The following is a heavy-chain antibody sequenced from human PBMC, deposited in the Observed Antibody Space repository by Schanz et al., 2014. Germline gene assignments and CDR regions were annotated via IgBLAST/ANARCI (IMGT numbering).Heavy chain of an antibody. J-gene: IGHJ4*02. V-gene: IGHV3-74*02. CDR3: AMGGYQLHH. D-gene: IGHD1-7*01. CDR2: INSDGTTT. Sequence: EVQLLESGGGLVQPEGSLRLSCAASGFTFSTYWMHWVRQAPGKGLVWVSHINSDGTTTTYADSVKGRFTISRDNAENTLYLQMNSLRVEDTAVYYCAMGGYQLHHWGQGTLVTVSS. CDR1: GFTFSTYW.